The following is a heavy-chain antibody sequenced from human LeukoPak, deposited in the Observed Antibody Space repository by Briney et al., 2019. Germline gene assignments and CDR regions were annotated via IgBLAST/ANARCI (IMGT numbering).Heavy chain of an antibody. D-gene: IGHD6-19*01. Sequence: PSETLSLTCTVSGGSISNYYWSWIRQSPGKGLEWIGYVYYSGSTTYNPSLKSRVAISVHTSKNQFSLRLSSVTAADTAVYYCAREGTRSGWGDTFDYWGQGTLVTVSS. J-gene: IGHJ4*02. CDR1: GGSISNYY. CDR2: VYYSGST. V-gene: IGHV4-59*01. CDR3: AREGTRSGWGDTFDY.